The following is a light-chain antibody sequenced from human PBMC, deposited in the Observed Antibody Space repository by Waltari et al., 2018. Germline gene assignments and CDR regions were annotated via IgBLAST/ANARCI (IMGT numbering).Light chain of an antibody. CDR1: SSNIGTTY. CDR3: AAWDDGLSGPV. J-gene: IGLJ3*02. V-gene: IGLV1-47*01. Sequence: QSVLTQPPSVSGTPGQGVTISCSGSSSNIGTTYVYWYQQHPRTAPNLLIFRNDQRPSGVPDRFSASKSGTSASLAISGLRSEDEADYYCAAWDDGLSGPVFGGGTKLTVL. CDR2: RND.